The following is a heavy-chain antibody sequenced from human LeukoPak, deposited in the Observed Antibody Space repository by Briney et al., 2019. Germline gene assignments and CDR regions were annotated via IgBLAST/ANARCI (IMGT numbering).Heavy chain of an antibody. CDR1: GFTFSSYG. J-gene: IGHJ6*02. CDR3: ARGEQWLAPYYYYGMDV. D-gene: IGHD6-19*01. Sequence: GGSLRLSCAASGFTFSSYGMHWVRQAPGKGLEWVAVIWYDGSNKYYADSVKGRFTISRDNSKNTLYLQMNSLRAEDTAVYYCARGEQWLAPYYYYGMDVWGQGTTVTVSS. V-gene: IGHV3-33*01. CDR2: IWYDGSNK.